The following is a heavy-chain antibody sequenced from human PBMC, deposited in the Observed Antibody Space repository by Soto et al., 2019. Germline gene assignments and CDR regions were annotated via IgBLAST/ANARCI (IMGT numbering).Heavy chain of an antibody. V-gene: IGHV1-8*01. CDR3: AREGGTLLWFGELIYGMDV. CDR1: GYTFTSYD. CDR2: MNPNSGNK. J-gene: IGHJ6*02. Sequence: QVQLVQSGAEVKKPGASVKVSCKASGYTFTSYDTNWVRQATGQGLEWMGWMNPNSGNKGYAQKFQGRVTMTRNTSISTAYMELSSLRSEDTAVYYCAREGGTLLWFGELIYGMDVWGQGTTVTVSS. D-gene: IGHD3-10*01.